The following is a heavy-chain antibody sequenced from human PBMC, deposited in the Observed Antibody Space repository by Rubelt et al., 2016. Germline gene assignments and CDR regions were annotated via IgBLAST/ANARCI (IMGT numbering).Heavy chain of an antibody. CDR2: ISGSGGST. D-gene: IGHD6-6*01. CDR1: GFTFSSYA. CDR3: AKYGSSSSHWFDP. V-gene: IGHV3-23*01. J-gene: IGHJ5*02. Sequence: EVQLLESGGGLVQPGGSLRLSCAASGFTFSSYAMSWVRQAPGQGLEWVSGISGSGGSTYYAGSVQGRFTVTRDSSKNTLHLQMKRLRAEDTAVYYCAKYGSSSSHWFDPWGQGTLVTVSS.